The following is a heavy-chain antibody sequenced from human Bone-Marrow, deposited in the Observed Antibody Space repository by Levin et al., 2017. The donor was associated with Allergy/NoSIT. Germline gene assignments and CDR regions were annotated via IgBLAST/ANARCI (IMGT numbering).Heavy chain of an antibody. CDR3: AKVPSSFGGSFYCQY. D-gene: IGHD3-16*01. V-gene: IGHV3-9*01. CDR2: INWNSNTR. J-gene: IGHJ4*02. Sequence: GGSLRLSCAASGFTFDDFAMHWVRQAPEKGLEWVSGINWNSNTRDYADSVKGRFTISRDNAKNSLYLQMNNLRTEDTAFYYCAKVPSSFGGSFYCQYWGRGILVTVSS. CDR1: GFTFDDFA.